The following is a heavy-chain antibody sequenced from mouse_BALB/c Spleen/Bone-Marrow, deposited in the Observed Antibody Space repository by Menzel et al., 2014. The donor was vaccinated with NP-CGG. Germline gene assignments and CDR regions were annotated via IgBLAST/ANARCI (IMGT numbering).Heavy chain of an antibody. CDR2: IDPANGNT. CDR3: ARGEYYAMDY. J-gene: IGHJ4*01. Sequence: VQLKESGAELVKPGASVKLSCTASGFNIKDTYMHWVKQRPEQGLEWIGRIDPANGNTKYDPKFQGKATITADTSSNTAYLQLSSLTSEDTAVYFCARGEYYAMDYGGQGTSVTVSS. CDR1: GFNIKDTY. V-gene: IGHV14-3*02.